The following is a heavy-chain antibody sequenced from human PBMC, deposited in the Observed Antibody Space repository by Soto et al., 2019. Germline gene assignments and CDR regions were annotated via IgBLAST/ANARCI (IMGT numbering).Heavy chain of an antibody. CDR3: ATGGSKRVRGAIVEVFHLEH. CDR1: GFTVTRNY. V-gene: IGHV3-53*02. D-gene: IGHD3-10*01. Sequence: ELHLVESGGGLIQPGGSLRLSCAASGFTVTRNYMTWVRLAPGKGLECVSTIHTGGKTYYTASVKGRFTVSRDESKNTLHLQMNTLTVQATAVYYCATGGSKRVRGAIVEVFHLEHWGPGTVVTASS. J-gene: IGHJ1*01. CDR2: IHTGGKT.